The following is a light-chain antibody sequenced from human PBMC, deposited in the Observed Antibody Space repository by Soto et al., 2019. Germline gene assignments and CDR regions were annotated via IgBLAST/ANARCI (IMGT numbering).Light chain of an antibody. CDR1: QDISIY. CDR2: AAS. V-gene: IGKV1-9*01. CDR3: LQHNSYPLT. Sequence: LTQSPSSLSASVGDSVTITCRASQDISIYLAWYQQKPGKAPNLLIYAASSLQSGVPSRFSGRGSGTDFTLTIYSLQAEDFATYYCLQHNSYPLTFGGGTKVDIK. J-gene: IGKJ4*01.